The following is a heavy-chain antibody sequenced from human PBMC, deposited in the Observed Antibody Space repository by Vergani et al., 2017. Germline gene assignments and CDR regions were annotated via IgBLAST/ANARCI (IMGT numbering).Heavy chain of an antibody. J-gene: IGHJ6*02. Sequence: QAQLVQSGAEVKKPGASVRVSCKASRYPLSRYGISWVRQAPGQGLEWMGWISAYSGETRYARSLQGRVTMTTDAYTNTAYMSLRSLRSDDTAIYYCSRGGFYTSRNDFKFYGLGVWGQGTTV. CDR2: ISAYSGET. D-gene: IGHD3-3*01. CDR1: RYPLSRYG. V-gene: IGHV1-18*01. CDR3: SRGGFYTSRNDFKFYGLGV.